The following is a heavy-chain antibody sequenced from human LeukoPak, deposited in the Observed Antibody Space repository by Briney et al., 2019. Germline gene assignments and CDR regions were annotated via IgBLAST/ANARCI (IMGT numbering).Heavy chain of an antibody. CDR1: GGSISSYY. V-gene: IGHV4-4*07. CDR2: ISTSANT. J-gene: IGHJ4*02. CDR3: ARVGARSFDY. D-gene: IGHD1-26*01. Sequence: SETLSLTCTVSGGSISSYYWSWIQQPAGKGLEWIGRISTSANTNYNPSLKSRVTMSVDTSKNQFSLKLSSVTAADTAVYYCARVGARSFDYWGQGTLVTVSS.